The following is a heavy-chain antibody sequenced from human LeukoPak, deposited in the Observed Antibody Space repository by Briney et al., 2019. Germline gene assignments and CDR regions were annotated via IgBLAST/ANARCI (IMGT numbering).Heavy chain of an antibody. Sequence: SSETLSLTCAVYGGSFSGYYWSWIRQPPGKGLEWIGEINHSGSTNYNPSLKSRVTISVDTSKNQFSLKLSSVTAADTAVYYCARGITMVRGVIRTWFDPWGQGTLVTVSS. V-gene: IGHV4-34*01. J-gene: IGHJ5*02. CDR1: GGSFSGYY. CDR3: ARGITMVRGVIRTWFDP. D-gene: IGHD3-10*01. CDR2: INHSGST.